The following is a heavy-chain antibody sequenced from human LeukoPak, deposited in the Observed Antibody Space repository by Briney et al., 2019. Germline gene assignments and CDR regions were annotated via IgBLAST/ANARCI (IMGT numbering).Heavy chain of an antibody. D-gene: IGHD5-18*01. V-gene: IGHV3-21*01. Sequence: GGSLRLSCAASGFTFSSCTMNWVRQAPGKGLEWVSSITSGSTYMYYADSVKGRFTISRDNAKNSLYLQVNSLRAEDTAVYYCVRGLYSSDVWGQGTTVTVSS. CDR2: ITSGSTYM. CDR1: GFTFSSCT. J-gene: IGHJ6*02. CDR3: VRGLYSSDV.